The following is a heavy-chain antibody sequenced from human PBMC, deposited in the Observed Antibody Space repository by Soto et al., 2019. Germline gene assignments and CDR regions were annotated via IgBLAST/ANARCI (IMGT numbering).Heavy chain of an antibody. CDR2: IWYDGSNK. CDR3: ARDCSGGSCYIFDY. D-gene: IGHD2-15*01. J-gene: IGHJ4*02. CDR1: GFTFSSYG. Sequence: PGGSLRLSCAASGFTFSSYGMHWVRQAPGKGLEWVAVIWYDGSNKYYADSVKGRFTISRDNSKNTLYLQMNSLRAEDTAVYYCARDCSGGSCYIFDYWGQGTLVTVSS. V-gene: IGHV3-33*01.